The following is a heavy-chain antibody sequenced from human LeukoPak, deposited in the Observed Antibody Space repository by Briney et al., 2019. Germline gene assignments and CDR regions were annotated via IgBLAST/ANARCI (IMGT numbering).Heavy chain of an antibody. D-gene: IGHD3-9*01. CDR1: GDSIDSSSSY. CDR2: IYYTGST. V-gene: IGHV4-39*01. J-gene: IGHJ3*02. CDR3: ARHVRVSDWLAPFEI. Sequence: SETLSLTCTLVSGDSIDSSSSYWGWIRQPPGKGLEWIGTIYYTGSTYYNPSLKSRLTISVDTSKNQFSLKLNSVTAADTAAYYCARHVRVSDWLAPFEIWGQGTMVTVSS.